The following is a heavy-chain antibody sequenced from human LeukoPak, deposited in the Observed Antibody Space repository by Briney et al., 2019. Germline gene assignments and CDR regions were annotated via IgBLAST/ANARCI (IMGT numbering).Heavy chain of an antibody. Sequence: GGSLRLSCAASGFTFDDYGMSWVRQAPGKGLEWVSGINWNGGSTGYADSVKVRFTISRDNAKNSLYLQMNSLRAEDTALYYCARRALAGTGYYYYYMDVWGKGTTVTVSS. CDR3: ARRALAGTGYYYYYMDV. V-gene: IGHV3-20*04. J-gene: IGHJ6*03. CDR2: INWNGGST. CDR1: GFTFDDYG. D-gene: IGHD6-19*01.